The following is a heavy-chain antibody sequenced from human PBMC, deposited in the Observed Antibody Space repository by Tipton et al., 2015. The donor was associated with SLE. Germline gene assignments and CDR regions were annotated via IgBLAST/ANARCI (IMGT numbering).Heavy chain of an antibody. V-gene: IGHV1-69*05. Sequence: QSGPEVKKPGSSVKVSCKASGGTFSSYAISWVRQAPGQGLEWMGGIIPIFGTANYAQKFQGRVTITTGESTSTAYMELSSLRSEDTAVYYCARANPIAAAGTDFDYWGQGTLVTVSS. D-gene: IGHD6-13*01. CDR2: IIPIFGTA. CDR3: ARANPIAAAGTDFDY. CDR1: GGTFSSYA. J-gene: IGHJ4*02.